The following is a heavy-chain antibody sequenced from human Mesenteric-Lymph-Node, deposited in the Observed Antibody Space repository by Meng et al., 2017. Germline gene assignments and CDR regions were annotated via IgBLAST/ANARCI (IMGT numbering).Heavy chain of an antibody. CDR3: ARGSSVAGTWGPYYFDY. CDR1: GGSSSSGGYY. J-gene: IGHJ4*02. V-gene: IGHV4-31*01. CDR2: IYYSGST. D-gene: IGHD6-19*01. Sequence: QGQLQESGPGPVKPSQTLSLTCTVSGGSSSSGGYYWSWIRQHPGKGLEWIGYIYYSGSTYYNPSLKSLVTISVDTSKNQFSLKLSSVTAADTAVYYCARGSSVAGTWGPYYFDYWGQGTLVTVSS.